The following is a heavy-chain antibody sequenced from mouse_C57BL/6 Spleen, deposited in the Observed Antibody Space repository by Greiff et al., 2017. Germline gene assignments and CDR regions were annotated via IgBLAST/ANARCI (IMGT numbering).Heavy chain of an antibody. V-gene: IGHV1-4*01. D-gene: IGHD1-1*01. CDR1: GYTFTSYT. CDR3: ARYSDYYGSSKERYFDV. CDR2: INPSSGYT. Sequence: VQLQQSGAELARPGASVKMSCKASGYTFTSYTMHWVKQRPGQGLEWIGYINPSSGYTKYNQKFKDKATLTADKSSSTAYMQLSSLTSEDSAVYYCARYSDYYGSSKERYFDVWGTGTTVTVSS. J-gene: IGHJ1*03.